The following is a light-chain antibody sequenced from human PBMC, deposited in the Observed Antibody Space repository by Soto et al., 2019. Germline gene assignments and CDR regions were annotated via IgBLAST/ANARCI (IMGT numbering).Light chain of an antibody. Sequence: EIVLTQSPATLSLSPGERATLSCRASQSVSTYLAWYQQKPGQAHRLLIYDASKRATGIPVRFSGSGSGTDFPLTITILEPEDFGVYYCQQRSNWPPTWTFGQGTKVDIK. CDR2: DAS. CDR1: QSVSTY. J-gene: IGKJ1*01. CDR3: QQRSNWPPTWT. V-gene: IGKV3-11*01.